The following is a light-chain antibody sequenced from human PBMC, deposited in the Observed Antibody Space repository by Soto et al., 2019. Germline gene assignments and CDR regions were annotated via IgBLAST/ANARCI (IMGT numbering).Light chain of an antibody. CDR3: QKYNSASLT. J-gene: IGKJ4*01. Sequence: EIVLTQSPGTLSLSPGERATLSCRASQTLSNSFIAWYQQKPGQAPRLLIYDTSSRATGVPDRYSASGSGTDFTLTISRLEPEDVAAYYCQKYNSASLTFGGGTKVDIK. CDR2: DTS. V-gene: IGKV3-20*01. CDR1: QTLSNSF.